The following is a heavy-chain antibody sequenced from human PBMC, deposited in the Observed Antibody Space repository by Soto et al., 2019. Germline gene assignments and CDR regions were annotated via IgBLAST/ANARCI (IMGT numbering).Heavy chain of an antibody. CDR1: GDSISSGGYC. D-gene: IGHD3-22*01. Sequence: QVQLQESGPGLVKPSQTLSLTCTVSGDSISSGGYCWSWIRQHPGKGLEWIGYISNSGNTYYNPSLRSRVTISVDTSENQFSLKLASVTAADTAVYYCARDGGGGYYFDSSGYLDYWGQGTLVTVSS. CDR2: ISNSGNT. CDR3: ARDGGGGYYFDSSGYLDY. J-gene: IGHJ4*02. V-gene: IGHV4-31*03.